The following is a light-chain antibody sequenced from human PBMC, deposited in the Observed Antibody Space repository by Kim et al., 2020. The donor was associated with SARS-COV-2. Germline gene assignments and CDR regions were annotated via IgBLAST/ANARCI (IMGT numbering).Light chain of an antibody. CDR1: QGISNN. V-gene: IGKV1-17*03. Sequence: STSEGDSVTIICRASQGISNNLAWFKQKPGKVPKRLIDDASKLQSGVPSRFSGSGSGTEFTLKINSLQPEDFATYYCLQHNTFPFTFGQGTKLEI. CDR2: DAS. J-gene: IGKJ2*01. CDR3: LQHNTFPFT.